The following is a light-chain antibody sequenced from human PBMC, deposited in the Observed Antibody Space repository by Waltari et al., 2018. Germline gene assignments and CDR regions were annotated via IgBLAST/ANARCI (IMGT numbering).Light chain of an antibody. J-gene: IGKJ2*01. CDR2: WAS. CDR3: HQSYSTPRT. V-gene: IGKV4-1*01. Sequence: DIVMTQSPDSLAVSLGERATINCKSSQSVLYSSNNKNYLAWYQQKPGQPPKLLIYWASTREAGVPDRFSGSGSGTDFTLTISSLQAEDVAAYYCHQSYSTPRTFGQGTRLEI. CDR1: QSVLYSSNNKNY.